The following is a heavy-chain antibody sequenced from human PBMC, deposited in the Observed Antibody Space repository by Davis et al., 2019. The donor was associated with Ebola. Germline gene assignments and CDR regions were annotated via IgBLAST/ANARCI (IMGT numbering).Heavy chain of an antibody. Sequence: ASVKVSCKASGYAFTSYGISWVRQAPGQGLEWMGWISGYSGNTNYAQNLQGRATMTTDTSTSTAYMELRSLRSDDTAVYYCARGRTFGDYYYGMDVWGQGTTVTVSS. V-gene: IGHV1-18*04. D-gene: IGHD3-3*01. J-gene: IGHJ6*02. CDR2: ISGYSGNT. CDR1: GYAFTSYG. CDR3: ARGRTFGDYYYGMDV.